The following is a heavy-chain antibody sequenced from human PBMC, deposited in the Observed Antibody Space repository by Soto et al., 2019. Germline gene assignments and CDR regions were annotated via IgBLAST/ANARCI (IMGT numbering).Heavy chain of an antibody. CDR1: GGSISDYY. V-gene: IGHV4-59*01. CDR3: GRMYTSGWLDP. D-gene: IGHD6-25*01. J-gene: IGHJ5*02. Sequence: SETLSLTCTVSGGSISDYYWSLIRQPPGKGLEWIGYIYYSGGTDYNPSLKSRVTISVDTSKNQFSLKLSSVTAADTAVYYCGRMYTSGWLDPWGQGTMVTVYS. CDR2: IYYSGGT.